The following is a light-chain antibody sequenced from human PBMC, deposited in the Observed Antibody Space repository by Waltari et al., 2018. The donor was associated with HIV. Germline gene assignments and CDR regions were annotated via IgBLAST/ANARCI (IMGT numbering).Light chain of an antibody. V-gene: IGLV1-36*01. Sequence: QSVLTQPPSVSEAPRHRVTISCSGSSPNIGNNAVIWYQQLPGKPPKLLIYYDDLLASGVSDRFSGSKSGTSASLAISGLQSEDESDYYCAAWDDSLNGVVFGGGTKLTVL. CDR2: YDD. J-gene: IGLJ2*01. CDR1: SPNIGNNA. CDR3: AAWDDSLNGVV.